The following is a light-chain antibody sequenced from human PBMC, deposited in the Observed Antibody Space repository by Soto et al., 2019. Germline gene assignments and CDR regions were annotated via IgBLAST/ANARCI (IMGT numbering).Light chain of an antibody. Sequence: DIQMTQSPSTLSASVGDRVTITCRASQSISSWLAWYQQKPGKAPKLLIYKASSLESGVPSRFSGSGSGTEFSLTISNLQPDDCATYYCQQYSSYPTFGQGTKVDIK. CDR1: QSISSW. CDR2: KAS. V-gene: IGKV1-5*03. J-gene: IGKJ1*01. CDR3: QQYSSYPT.